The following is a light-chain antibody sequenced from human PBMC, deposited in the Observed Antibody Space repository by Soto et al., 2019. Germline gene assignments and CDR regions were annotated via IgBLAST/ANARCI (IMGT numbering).Light chain of an antibody. CDR2: DAS. Sequence: DSQMTQSPSTLSASVGDRVTITCRASQSISSWLAWYQQKPGKAPKLLIYDASSLESGVPSRFSAGGSGTEFTLTISSLQPDDFATYYCQQYDSYSPTFGGGTKVEIK. V-gene: IGKV1-5*01. CDR3: QQYDSYSPT. CDR1: QSISSW. J-gene: IGKJ4*01.